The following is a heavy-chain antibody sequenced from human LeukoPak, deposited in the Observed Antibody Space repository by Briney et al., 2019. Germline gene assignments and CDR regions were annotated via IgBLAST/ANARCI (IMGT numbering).Heavy chain of an antibody. CDR2: ISGSGSTI. Sequence: PGGSLRLSCAVSGLIFSNYEMNWVRQAPGKGLEWASYISGSGSTIYYADSVQGRFTISRDNAKNSLCLQMNSLRAEDTAVYYCATIDGGIPVDYWGQGTLVTVSS. CDR3: ATIDGGIPVDY. D-gene: IGHD3-16*01. CDR1: GLIFSNYE. J-gene: IGHJ4*02. V-gene: IGHV3-48*03.